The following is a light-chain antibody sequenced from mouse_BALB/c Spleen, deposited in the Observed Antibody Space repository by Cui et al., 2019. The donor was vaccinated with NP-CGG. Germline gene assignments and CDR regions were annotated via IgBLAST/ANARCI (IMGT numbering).Light chain of an antibody. CDR3: ALWYSNHWV. CDR1: TGAVTTSNY. V-gene: IGLV1*01. Sequence: QAVVPQESAFTTSPGETVTLTCRSSTGAVTTSNYANWVQKKPDHLFTGLIGGTCNRIPGVPARFSGSLIGDKAALTITGAQTEDEAIYFCALWYSNHWVFGGGTKLTVL. CDR2: GTC. J-gene: IGLJ1*01.